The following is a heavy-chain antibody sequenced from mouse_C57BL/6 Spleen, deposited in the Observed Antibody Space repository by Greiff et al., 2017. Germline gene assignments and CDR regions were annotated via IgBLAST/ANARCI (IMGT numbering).Heavy chain of an antibody. Sequence: VQLVESGAELVRPGTSVKVSCKASGYAFTNYLIEWVKQRPGQGLEWIGVINPGSGGTNYNEKFKGKATLTADKSSSTAYMQLSSLTSEDSAVYFCARGGYYGGFAYWGQGTLVTVSA. V-gene: IGHV1-54*01. CDR2: INPGSGGT. D-gene: IGHD2-3*01. CDR1: GYAFTNYL. J-gene: IGHJ3*01. CDR3: ARGGYYGGFAY.